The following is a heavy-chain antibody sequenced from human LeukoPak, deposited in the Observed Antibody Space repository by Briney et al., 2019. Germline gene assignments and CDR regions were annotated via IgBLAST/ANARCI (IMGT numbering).Heavy chain of an antibody. D-gene: IGHD2-8*02. CDR3: ATGLGHYYDY. CDR1: GIGFYNYW. CDR2: VTSDGRDT. J-gene: IGHJ4*02. Sequence: GGSLRLSCAASGIGFYNYWMHWVRQAPGKGLEWLSRVTSDGRDTVYADSVKGRFTISRDNARTTVYLQMSSLRLDDTATYYCATGLGHYYDYWGQGSLVTVSS. V-gene: IGHV3-74*01.